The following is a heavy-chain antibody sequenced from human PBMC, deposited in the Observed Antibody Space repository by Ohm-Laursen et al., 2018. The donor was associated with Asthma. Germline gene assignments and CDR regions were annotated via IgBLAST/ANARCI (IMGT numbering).Heavy chain of an antibody. J-gene: IGHJ3*02. V-gene: IGHV3-23*01. CDR1: GFTFSSYA. Sequence: SLRLSCAASGFTFSSYAMSWVRQAPGKGLEWVSAISGSGGSTYYADSVKGRFTISSDNSKNTLYLQMNSLSAEDTAVYYCAKDEDSSGWLDAFDIWGQGTMVTVSS. D-gene: IGHD6-19*01. CDR2: ISGSGGST. CDR3: AKDEDSSGWLDAFDI.